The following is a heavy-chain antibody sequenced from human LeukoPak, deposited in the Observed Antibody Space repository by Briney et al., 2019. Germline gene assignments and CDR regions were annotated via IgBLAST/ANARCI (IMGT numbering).Heavy chain of an antibody. CDR2: IKQDGSEK. Sequence: PGGSLRLSCAASGFTFSSYWVSWVRQAPGKGLAWVANIKQDGSEKYYVDSVKGRFTISRDNAKNSLYLQMNSLRAEDTAVYYCARDGYCSGGSCYYFDYWGQGTLVTVSS. V-gene: IGHV3-7*01. CDR3: ARDGYCSGGSCYYFDY. CDR1: GFTFSSYW. D-gene: IGHD2-15*01. J-gene: IGHJ4*02.